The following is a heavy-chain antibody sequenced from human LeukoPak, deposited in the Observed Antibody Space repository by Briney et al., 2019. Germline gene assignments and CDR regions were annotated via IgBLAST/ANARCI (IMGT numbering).Heavy chain of an antibody. J-gene: IGHJ4*02. Sequence: ASVKVSCKVSGYTLTELSMHWVRQAPGKGLEWMGGFDLEDGETIYAQKFQGRVTITEDTSTDTAYMELNSLRSEDTAVYYCATVPKPYYYDSSGYLDYWGQGTLVTVSS. V-gene: IGHV1-24*01. CDR2: FDLEDGET. CDR1: GYTLTELS. CDR3: ATVPKPYYYDSSGYLDY. D-gene: IGHD3-22*01.